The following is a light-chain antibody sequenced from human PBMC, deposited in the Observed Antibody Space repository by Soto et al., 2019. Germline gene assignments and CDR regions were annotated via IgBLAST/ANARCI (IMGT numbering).Light chain of an antibody. V-gene: IGLV1-40*01. CDR2: GNN. Sequence: VVTQPPSVSGAPGKRVTISCTGSSSNMGAGYDVHWYQQVPGTAPKLLIYGNNIRPAGVPDRLSGSKSGTSASLDSTGLQAEDEADYHCQSYDSRLSAWVFGGGTKLTVL. J-gene: IGLJ3*02. CDR1: SSNMGAGYD. CDR3: QSYDSRLSAWV.